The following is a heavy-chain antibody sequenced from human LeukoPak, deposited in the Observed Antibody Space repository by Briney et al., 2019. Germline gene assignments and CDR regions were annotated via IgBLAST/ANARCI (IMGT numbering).Heavy chain of an antibody. CDR3: ARAGGFSGSYRIEPFDY. CDR2: TSAYNGNT. CDR1: GYTFTSYG. V-gene: IGHV1-18*01. Sequence: ASVKVSCKASGYTFTSYGISWVRQAPGQGLEWMGWTSAYNGNTNYAQKLQGRVTMTTDTSTSTAYMELRSLRSDDTAVYYCARAGGFSGSYRIEPFDYWGQGTLVTVSS. D-gene: IGHD1-26*01. J-gene: IGHJ4*02.